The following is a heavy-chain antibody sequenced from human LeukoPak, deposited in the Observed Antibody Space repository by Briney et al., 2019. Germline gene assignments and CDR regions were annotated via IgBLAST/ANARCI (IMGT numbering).Heavy chain of an antibody. CDR3: ARHVRNGGYYDSSTYYPCPRLDY. CDR2: IYYSGST. CDR1: GGSISSSSYY. Sequence: TSETLSLTCTVSGGSISSSSYYWGWIRQPPGKGLEWIGIIYYSGSTYYNPSLKSRVTISVDTSKNQFSLKLSSVTAADTAVYYCARHVRNGGYYDSSTYYPCPRLDYWGQGTLVTVSS. J-gene: IGHJ4*02. D-gene: IGHD3-22*01. V-gene: IGHV4-39*01.